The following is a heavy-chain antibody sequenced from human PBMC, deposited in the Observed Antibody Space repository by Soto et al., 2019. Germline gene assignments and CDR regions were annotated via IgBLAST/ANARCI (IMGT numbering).Heavy chain of an antibody. Sequence: HPGGSLRLSCAASGFTFSSYGMHWVRQAPGKGLEWVAVISYDGSNKYYADSVKGRFTISRDNSKNTLYLQMNSLRAEDTAVYYCAKGGGPTVTADIDYWGQGTLVTVSS. D-gene: IGHD4-4*01. J-gene: IGHJ4*02. CDR2: ISYDGSNK. CDR1: GFTFSSYG. CDR3: AKGGGPTVTADIDY. V-gene: IGHV3-30*18.